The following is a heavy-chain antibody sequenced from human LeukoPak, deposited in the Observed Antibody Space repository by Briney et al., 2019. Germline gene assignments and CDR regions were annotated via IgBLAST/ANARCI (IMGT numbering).Heavy chain of an antibody. D-gene: IGHD2-2*01. V-gene: IGHV3-48*03. Sequence: AVSLRLSCAGSGFTFSSYEMHWVRQAPGKGLEWVSYISSSGSTIYYADSVKGRFTISRDNAKNSLYLQLSSLRAEDTAVYYCARGARDIAVVPAALHFDYWGQGTLVSVSS. CDR3: ARGARDIAVVPAALHFDY. CDR2: ISSSGSTI. J-gene: IGHJ4*02. CDR1: GFTFSSYE.